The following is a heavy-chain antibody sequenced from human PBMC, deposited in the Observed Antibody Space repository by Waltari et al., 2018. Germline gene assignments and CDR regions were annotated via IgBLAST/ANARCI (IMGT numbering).Heavy chain of an antibody. CDR1: GGSFSGYY. Sequence: QVQLQQWGAGLLKPSETLSLTCAVYGGSFSGYYWSWIRQPPGKGLEGIGEINHSGSTNHNPSRKSRVTISVDTSKNQFSLKLSSVTAADTAVYYCASSSRDGYNEDYWGQGTLVTVSS. J-gene: IGHJ4*02. CDR3: ASSSRDGYNEDY. D-gene: IGHD5-12*01. CDR2: INHSGST. V-gene: IGHV4-34*01.